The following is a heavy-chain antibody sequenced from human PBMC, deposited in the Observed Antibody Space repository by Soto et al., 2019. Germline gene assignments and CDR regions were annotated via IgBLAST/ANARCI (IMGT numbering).Heavy chain of an antibody. CDR3: ARGVGYSYGSYLDY. J-gene: IGHJ4*02. Sequence: ASVKVSCKASGYTFTSYAIHWVRQAPGQRLEWMGWINAGNSDTKYSQKFQGRVTITRDTSASTAYMELSSLRSEDTAVYYCARGVGYSYGSYLDYWGQGTLVTVSS. CDR2: INAGNSDT. V-gene: IGHV1-3*01. D-gene: IGHD5-18*01. CDR1: GYTFTSYA.